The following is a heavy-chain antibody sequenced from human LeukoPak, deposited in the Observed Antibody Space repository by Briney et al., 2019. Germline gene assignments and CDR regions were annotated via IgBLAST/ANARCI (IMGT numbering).Heavy chain of an antibody. CDR1: GGSISSGTYY. Sequence: NPSETLSLTCTVSGGSISSGTYYWSWIRQHPGKGLEWIGYIYYSGSTYYNPSLKSRLTISVDMSKNQFSLKLSSVTAADTAVYYCARVNGDYAEAWGQGTLVTVSS. V-gene: IGHV4-31*03. D-gene: IGHD4-17*01. CDR3: ARVNGDYAEA. J-gene: IGHJ4*02. CDR2: IYYSGST.